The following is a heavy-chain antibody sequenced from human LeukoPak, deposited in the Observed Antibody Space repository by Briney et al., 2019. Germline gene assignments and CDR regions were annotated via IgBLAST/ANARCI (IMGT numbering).Heavy chain of an antibody. CDR3: ARDSHDSSGYPRFFDY. V-gene: IGHV3-30-3*01. CDR2: ISYDGSNK. Sequence: GGSLRLSCAASGFTFSSYAMHWVRQAPGKGLEWVAVISYDGSNKYYADSVKGRFIISTDSSKNTLYLQMNSLRAEDTAVYYCARDSHDSSGYPRFFDYWGQGTLVTVSS. D-gene: IGHD3-22*01. J-gene: IGHJ4*02. CDR1: GFTFSSYA.